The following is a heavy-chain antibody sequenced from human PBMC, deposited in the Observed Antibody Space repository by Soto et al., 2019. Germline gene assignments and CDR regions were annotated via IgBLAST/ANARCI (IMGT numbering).Heavy chain of an antibody. CDR1: GFTFSSYG. CDR2: IWYDGSNK. D-gene: IGHD2-2*01. V-gene: IGHV3-33*01. CDR3: ARDQGGQLLPYYYYYMDV. J-gene: IGHJ6*03. Sequence: GGSLRLSCAASGFTFSSYGMHWVRQAPGKGLEWVAVIWYDGSNKYYADSVKGRFTISRDNSKNTLYLQMNSLRAEDTAVYYCARDQGGQLLPYYYYYMDVWGKGTTVTVSS.